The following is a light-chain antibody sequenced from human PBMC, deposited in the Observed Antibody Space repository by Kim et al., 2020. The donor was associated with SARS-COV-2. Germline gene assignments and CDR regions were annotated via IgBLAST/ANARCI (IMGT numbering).Light chain of an antibody. J-gene: IGLJ3*02. CDR1: NGSKTYS. CDR3: ETWDNNAHGV. V-gene: IGLV4-60*03. CDR2: VERSGTH. Sequence: DRLSGTQSNGSKTYSYASHQQQPRKAAPYLMKVERSGTHYQGRGVPYRFSASSSGADSYLTISNLQSEDEADYYCETWDNNAHGVFGGGTQLTVL.